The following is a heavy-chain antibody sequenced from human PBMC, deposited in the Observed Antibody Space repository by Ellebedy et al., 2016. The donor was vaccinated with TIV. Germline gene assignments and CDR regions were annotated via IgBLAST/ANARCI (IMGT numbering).Heavy chain of an antibody. CDR2: IYYSGST. J-gene: IGHJ5*02. Sequence: SETLSLTXTVSGGSISSGDYYWSWIRQPPGKGLEWIGYIYYSGSTYYNPSLKSRVTISVDTSKNQFSLKLSSVTAADTAVYYCARGAIAAAGTSVWFDPWGQGTLVTVSS. V-gene: IGHV4-30-4*01. CDR3: ARGAIAAAGTSVWFDP. CDR1: GGSISSGDYY. D-gene: IGHD6-13*01.